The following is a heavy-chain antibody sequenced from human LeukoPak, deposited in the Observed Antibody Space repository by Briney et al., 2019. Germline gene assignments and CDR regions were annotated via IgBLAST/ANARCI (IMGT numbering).Heavy chain of an antibody. CDR3: ARGVRVSFDI. Sequence: GGSLRLSCAASGFTFNGYGMHWVRQAPGKGLEWVSAISGRDGSTYYADSVKGRLTISRDNSKNTPYLQMNSLRAEDTAVYYCARGVRVSFDIWGQGTMVTVSS. CDR1: GFTFNGYG. V-gene: IGHV3-23*01. CDR2: ISGRDGST. J-gene: IGHJ3*02. D-gene: IGHD6-13*01.